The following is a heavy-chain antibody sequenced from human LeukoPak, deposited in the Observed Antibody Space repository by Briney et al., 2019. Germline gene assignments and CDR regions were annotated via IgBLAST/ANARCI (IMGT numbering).Heavy chain of an antibody. J-gene: IGHJ3*02. Sequence: GGSLRLSCAASGFTFSSYWMHWVRQAPGKGLVWVSRINSDGRSTTYADSVKGRFTISRDNAKNTLYLQMNSLRAEDTAVYYCARGVRRGSYYDAFDIWGQGTMVTVSS. CDR3: ARGVRRGSYYDAFDI. CDR1: GFTFSSYW. V-gene: IGHV3-74*01. CDR2: INSDGRST. D-gene: IGHD1-26*01.